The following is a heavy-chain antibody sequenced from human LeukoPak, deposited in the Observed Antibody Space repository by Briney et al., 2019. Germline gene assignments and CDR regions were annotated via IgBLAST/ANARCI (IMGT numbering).Heavy chain of an antibody. Sequence: SETLSLTCAVYGGSFSGYYWSWIRQPPGKGLEWIGEINHSGSTNYNPSLKSRVTISVDTSKNQFSLKLSSVTAADTAVYYCAMDLGYCSSTSCYAMPMDVWGQGTTVTVSS. V-gene: IGHV4-34*01. J-gene: IGHJ6*02. CDR1: GGSFSGYY. CDR2: INHSGST. CDR3: AMDLGYCSSTSCYAMPMDV. D-gene: IGHD2-2*01.